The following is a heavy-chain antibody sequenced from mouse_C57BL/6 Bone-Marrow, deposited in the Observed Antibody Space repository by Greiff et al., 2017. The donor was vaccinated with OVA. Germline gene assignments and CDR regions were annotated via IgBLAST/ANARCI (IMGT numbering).Heavy chain of an antibody. V-gene: IGHV5-4*01. J-gene: IGHJ3*01. Sequence: EVKLVESGGGLVKPGGSLKLSCAASGFTFSSYAMSWVRQTPEKRLEWVATISDGGSYTYYPDNVKGRFTISRDNAKNNLYLQMSHLKSEDTAMYYCARDVDSSGSAWFAYWGRGTLVTVSA. CDR1: GFTFSSYA. CDR3: ARDVDSSGSAWFAY. CDR2: ISDGGSYT. D-gene: IGHD3-2*02.